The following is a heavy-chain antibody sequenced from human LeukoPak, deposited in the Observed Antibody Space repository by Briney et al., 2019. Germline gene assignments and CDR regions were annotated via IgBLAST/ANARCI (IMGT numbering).Heavy chain of an antibody. CDR2: ISYSGST. D-gene: IGHD6-6*01. Sequence: SETLSLTCTVSGGFISSYYWSWIRQPPGKRLEWIGYISYSGSTNYNPSLKSRVTMSVDTPKKHFSLNLTSVNAADTAVYYCARLRAARYFFDYWGQGARVTVSS. CDR3: ARLRAARYFFDY. CDR1: GGFISSYY. J-gene: IGHJ4*02. V-gene: IGHV4-59*08.